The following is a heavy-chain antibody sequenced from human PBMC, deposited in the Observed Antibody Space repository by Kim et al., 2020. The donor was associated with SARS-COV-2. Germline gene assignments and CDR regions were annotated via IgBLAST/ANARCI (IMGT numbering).Heavy chain of an antibody. J-gene: IGHJ4*02. D-gene: IGHD1-26*01. V-gene: IGHV1-69*01. Sequence: AQKFRGRLTITADEATNTAYMELSSLRSDDTAVYYCARRGTGNYFILAFDLWGQGTLVTVSS. CDR3: ARRGTGNYFILAFDL.